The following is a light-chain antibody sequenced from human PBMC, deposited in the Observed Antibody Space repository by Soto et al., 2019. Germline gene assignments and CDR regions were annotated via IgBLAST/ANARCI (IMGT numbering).Light chain of an antibody. V-gene: IGLV2-14*01. J-gene: IGLJ1*01. CDR3: SSYTSSRTYV. CDR2: DVS. Sequence: QSVLTQPASVSGSPGQSITISCTGTSSDVGGYNYVSWYQQHPGKAPKVMIYDVSNRPSGVSNRFSGSKSGNTASLTISGLQAEDEADDYCSSYTSSRTYVFGAGTKLTVL. CDR1: SSDVGGYNY.